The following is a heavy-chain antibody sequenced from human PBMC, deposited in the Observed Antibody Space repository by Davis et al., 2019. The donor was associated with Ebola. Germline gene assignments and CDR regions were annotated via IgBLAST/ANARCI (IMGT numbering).Heavy chain of an antibody. J-gene: IGHJ4*02. V-gene: IGHV3-66*01. D-gene: IGHD6-19*01. Sequence: GESLKISCAASGFTFSSYWMSWVRQAPGKGLEWVSVIYSGGSTYYADSVKGRFTISRDNAKNSLYLQMNSLRAEDTAVYYCARSGIAVAGPDYWGQGTLVTVSS. CDR2: IYSGGST. CDR3: ARSGIAVAGPDY. CDR1: GFTFSSYW.